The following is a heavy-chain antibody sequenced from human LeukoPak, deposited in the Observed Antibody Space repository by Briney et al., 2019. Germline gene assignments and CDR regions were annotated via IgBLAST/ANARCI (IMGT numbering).Heavy chain of an antibody. V-gene: IGHV4-39*01. Sequence: SETLSLTCTVSGGSISSSSYYWGWIRQPPGKGLEWIGSIYYSGSTYYNPSLKSRVTISVDTSKNQFSLKLSSVTAADTAVYYCARHEDSYGYRRYFDYWGQGTLVTVSS. CDR2: IYYSGST. J-gene: IGHJ4*02. D-gene: IGHD5-18*01. CDR3: ARHEDSYGYRRYFDY. CDR1: GGSISSSSYY.